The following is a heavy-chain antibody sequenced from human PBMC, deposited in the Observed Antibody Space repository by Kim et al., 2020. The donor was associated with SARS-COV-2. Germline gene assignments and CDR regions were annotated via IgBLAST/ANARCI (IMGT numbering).Heavy chain of an antibody. V-gene: IGHV3-30*18. D-gene: IGHD3-3*01. J-gene: IGHJ4*02. CDR1: GFTFSSYG. CDR3: AKGMEWLTSELDY. CDR2: ISYDGSNK. Sequence: GGSLRLSCAASGFTFSSYGMHWVRQAPGKGLEWVAVISYDGSNKYYADSVKGRFTISRDNSKNTLYLQMNSLRAEDTAVYYCAKGMEWLTSELDYWGQGTLVTVPP.